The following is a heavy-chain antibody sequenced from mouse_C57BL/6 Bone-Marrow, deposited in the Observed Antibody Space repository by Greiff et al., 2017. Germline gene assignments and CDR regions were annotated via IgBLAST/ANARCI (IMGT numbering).Heavy chain of an antibody. CDR2: IDPENGDT. Sequence: EVQLQQSGAELVRPGASVKLSCTASGFNITDDYMHWVKQRPEQGLEWIGWIDPENGDTEYASKFQGKATITADTSSNTAYLQLSSLTSEDTAVYYCTTDAMDDWGQGTSVSVSS. CDR1: GFNITDDY. J-gene: IGHJ4*01. CDR3: TTDAMDD. V-gene: IGHV14-4*01.